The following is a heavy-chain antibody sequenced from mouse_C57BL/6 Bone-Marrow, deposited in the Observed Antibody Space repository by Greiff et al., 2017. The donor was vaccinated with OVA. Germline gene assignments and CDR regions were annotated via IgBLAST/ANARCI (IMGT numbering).Heavy chain of an antibody. Sequence: QVQLQQPGAELVKPGASVKLSCKASGYTFTSYWMHWVKQRPGRGLEWIGVINPYNGGTSYNQKFKGKATLTVDKSSSTAYMELNSLTSEDSAVYYCARNYYDYDEDYWGQGTSVTVSS. CDR2: INPYNGGT. J-gene: IGHJ4*01. CDR1: GYTFTSYW. CDR3: ARNYYDYDEDY. D-gene: IGHD2-4*01. V-gene: IGHV1-53*01.